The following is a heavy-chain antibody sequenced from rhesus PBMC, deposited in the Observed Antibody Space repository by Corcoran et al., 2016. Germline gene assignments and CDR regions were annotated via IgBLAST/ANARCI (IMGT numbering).Heavy chain of an antibody. V-gene: IGHV3-132*02. CDR2: NSIGGGT. CDR1: EFTFSSYD. Sequence: VEQLVESGGALVQPGASLRLSCAASEFTFSSYDMHWVRPAPGTGLEWVSANSIGGGTNNPDSGKGRYTISRDNAKNSLYLQMNRLRAEDTAVYYCARGSGIAAAADAFDFWGQGLRVTVSS. D-gene: IGHD6-31*01. J-gene: IGHJ3*01. CDR3: ARGSGIAAAADAFDF.